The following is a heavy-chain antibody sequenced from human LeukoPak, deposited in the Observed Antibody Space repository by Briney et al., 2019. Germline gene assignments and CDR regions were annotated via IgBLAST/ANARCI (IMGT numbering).Heavy chain of an antibody. Sequence: GGSLRLSCAASGFTFSSYSMNWVRQAPGKGLEWVSSISSSSSYIYHADSVKGRFTISRDNAKNSLYLQMNSLRAEDTAVYYCAREFGYCTNGVCYTPNWFDPWGQGTLVTVSS. CDR2: ISSSSSYI. CDR3: AREFGYCTNGVCYTPNWFDP. CDR1: GFTFSSYS. V-gene: IGHV3-21*01. D-gene: IGHD2-8*01. J-gene: IGHJ5*02.